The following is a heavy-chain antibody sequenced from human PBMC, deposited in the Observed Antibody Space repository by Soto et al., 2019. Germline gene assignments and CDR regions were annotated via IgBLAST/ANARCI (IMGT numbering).Heavy chain of an antibody. J-gene: IGHJ4*02. V-gene: IGHV3-48*02. Sequence: EVQLVESGGGLVQPGVSLRLSCAASGFTFSSYSMNWVRQAPGKGLEWVSYISSSSSTKYYADSVKGRFTISRDNAKNSLNLQMKGRRDEDTAVYWCARSVLWFGVGYFDYWGQGTQVTVPS. CDR1: GFTFSSYS. CDR2: ISSSSSTK. D-gene: IGHD3-10*01. CDR3: ARSVLWFGVGYFDY.